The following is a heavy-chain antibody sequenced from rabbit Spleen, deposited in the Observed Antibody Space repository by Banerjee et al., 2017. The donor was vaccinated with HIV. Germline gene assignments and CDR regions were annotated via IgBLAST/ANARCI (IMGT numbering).Heavy chain of an antibody. CDR1: GLDFSSGYY. CDR2: IYGGSSDRT. Sequence: QSLEESGGDLVKPGASLTLTCTASGLDFSSGYYMCWVRQAPGKGLEWIACIYGGSSDRTAYASWAKGRFTISSDNAQSTVDLKMTSLTAADTATYFCARSGFGDASYHALWGPGTLVTVS. V-gene: IGHV1S40*01. CDR3: ARSGFGDASYHAL. D-gene: IGHD5-1*01. J-gene: IGHJ6*01.